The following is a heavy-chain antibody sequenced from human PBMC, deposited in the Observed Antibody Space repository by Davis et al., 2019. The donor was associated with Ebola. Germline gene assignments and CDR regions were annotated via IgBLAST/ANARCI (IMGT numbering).Heavy chain of an antibody. Sequence: GESLKISCAASGFTFDDYGMSWVRQAPGKGLEWVSAISGSGGSTYYADSVKGRFTISRDNSKNTLYLQMNSLRAEDTAVYYCANLDYGDNSGFDYWGQGTLVTVSS. J-gene: IGHJ4*02. D-gene: IGHD4-23*01. CDR1: GFTFDDYG. CDR3: ANLDYGDNSGFDY. V-gene: IGHV3-23*01. CDR2: ISGSGGST.